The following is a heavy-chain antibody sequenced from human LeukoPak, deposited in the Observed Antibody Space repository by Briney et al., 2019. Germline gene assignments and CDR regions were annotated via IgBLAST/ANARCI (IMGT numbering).Heavy chain of an antibody. CDR2: IITMFGTP. Sequence: SVKVSCKASGGSFSSYAINWVRQAPGQGLEWMGGIITMFGTPNVAQKFQGRVTFTADESTDTTYMDLNSLTSLDTGVCDCARAPRIAMMEVGRGGDAFDIWGQGTMVTVSS. CDR3: ARAPRIAMMEVGRGGDAFDI. J-gene: IGHJ3*02. D-gene: IGHD3-22*01. CDR1: GGSFSSYA. V-gene: IGHV1-69*13.